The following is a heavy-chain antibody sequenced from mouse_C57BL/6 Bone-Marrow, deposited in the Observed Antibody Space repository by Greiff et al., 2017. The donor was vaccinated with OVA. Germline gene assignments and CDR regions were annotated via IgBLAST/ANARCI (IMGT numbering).Heavy chain of an antibody. CDR3: ASVYDYGDYCDY. J-gene: IGHJ2*01. CDR1: GYTFTSYG. D-gene: IGHD2-4*01. Sequence: QVQLQQSGAELARPGASVKLSCTASGYTFTSYGISWVKQRTGQGLEWIGEIYPRSGNTYYTAKFKGKGTLTADKSSSTEYMELHSLTSEDAAVYICASVYDYGDYCDYWGQGTTLTVSS. CDR2: IYPRSGNT. V-gene: IGHV1-81*01.